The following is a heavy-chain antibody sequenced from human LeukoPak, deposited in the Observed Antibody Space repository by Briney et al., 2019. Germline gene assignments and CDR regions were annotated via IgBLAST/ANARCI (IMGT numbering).Heavy chain of an antibody. D-gene: IGHD2-21*01. Sequence: ASVKVSCKASGGTFSSYAISWVRQAPGQGLEWMGGIIPIFGTANYAQKFQGRVTITADESTSTAYMELSSLRSEDTAVYYCARSTSYCGGDCCPLDYWGQGTLVTVSS. V-gene: IGHV1-69*13. J-gene: IGHJ4*02. CDR1: GGTFSSYA. CDR2: IIPIFGTA. CDR3: ARSTSYCGGDCCPLDY.